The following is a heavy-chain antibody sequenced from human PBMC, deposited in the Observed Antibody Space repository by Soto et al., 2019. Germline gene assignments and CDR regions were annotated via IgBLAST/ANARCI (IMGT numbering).Heavy chain of an antibody. V-gene: IGHV1-69*01. Sequence: QVQLVQSGAEVKKPGSSVKVSCQASGGTFNNFAFTWVRQAPGQGLEWLGGIMPVFHTTNTAQTFQGRITITAEEFMSIVYKGRSSLRFDDTDVYYCATATIFTVSTAYYHYGMDVWGQGTTVTVSS. CDR3: ATATIFTVSTAYYHYGMDV. J-gene: IGHJ6*01. CDR1: GGTFNNFA. D-gene: IGHD3-9*01. CDR2: IMPVFHTT.